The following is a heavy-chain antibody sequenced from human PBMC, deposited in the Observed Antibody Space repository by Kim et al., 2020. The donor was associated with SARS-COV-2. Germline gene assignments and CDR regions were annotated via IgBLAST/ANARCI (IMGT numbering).Heavy chain of an antibody. CDR3: ARDRSGYGGFDY. Sequence: NYAQKFQGRVTITADESTSAAYMQLSSLRSEDTAVYYCARDRSGYGGFDYWGQGTLVTVSS. D-gene: IGHD5-12*01. J-gene: IGHJ4*02. V-gene: IGHV1-69*01.